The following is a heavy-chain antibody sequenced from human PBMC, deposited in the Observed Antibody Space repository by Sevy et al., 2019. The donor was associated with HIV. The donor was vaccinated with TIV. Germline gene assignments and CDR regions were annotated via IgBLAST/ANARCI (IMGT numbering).Heavy chain of an antibody. Sequence: GGSLRLSCAASEFTFSSFAKHWVRQAPGKGLEWVAVISYDGSSKYYPDSVKGRFTISRDNAKNTLYLQMNRLRPEDTAVYFCAILGVDCVSTNCYGMRSLSFDFWGQGTLVTVSS. CDR2: ISYDGSSK. J-gene: IGHJ4*02. V-gene: IGHV3-30-3*01. D-gene: IGHD2-2*01. CDR1: EFTFSSFA. CDR3: AILGVDCVSTNCYGMRSLSFDF.